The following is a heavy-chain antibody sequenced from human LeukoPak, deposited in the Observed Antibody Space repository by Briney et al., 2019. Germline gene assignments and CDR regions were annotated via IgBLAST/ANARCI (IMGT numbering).Heavy chain of an antibody. J-gene: IGHJ4*02. CDR1: GFTFVNYP. CDR2: ISSDGSTK. Sequence: GGSLRLSCAAYGFTFVNYPIHWVRQAPGKGLEWVAVISSDGSTKYYADSVKGRFTISRDNSKNRLYLQMNSLKAEDTAVYYCARDYSGVDYWGQGTLVTVSS. V-gene: IGHV3-30-3*01. D-gene: IGHD5-12*01. CDR3: ARDYSGVDY.